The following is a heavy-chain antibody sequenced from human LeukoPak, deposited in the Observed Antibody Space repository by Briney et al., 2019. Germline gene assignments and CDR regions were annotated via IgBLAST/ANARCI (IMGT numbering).Heavy chain of an antibody. CDR1: GGSISSSSYY. CDR3: ARRGIAVAASRFDP. Sequence: PSETLSLTCTVSGGSISSSSYYWGWIRQPPGKGLEWIGSIYYSGSTYYNPSLKSRVTISVDTSKNQFSLKLSSVTAADTAVYYCARRGIAVAASRFDPWGQGTLVTVSS. V-gene: IGHV4-39*01. D-gene: IGHD6-19*01. J-gene: IGHJ5*02. CDR2: IYYSGST.